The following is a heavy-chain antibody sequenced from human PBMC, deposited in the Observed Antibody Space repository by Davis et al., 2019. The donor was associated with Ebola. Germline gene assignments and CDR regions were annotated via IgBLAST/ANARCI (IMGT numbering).Heavy chain of an antibody. CDR3: ARDGGYDDFWSGYYTGYGMDV. Sequence: ASVKVSCKASGYTFTSYYMHWVRQAPGQGLEWMGWISAYNGNTNYAQKLQGRVTMTTDTSTSTAYMELRSLRSDDTAVYYCARDGGYDDFWSGYYTGYGMDVWGQGTTVTVSS. CDR1: GYTFTSYY. J-gene: IGHJ6*02. CDR2: ISAYNGNT. D-gene: IGHD3-3*01. V-gene: IGHV1-18*04.